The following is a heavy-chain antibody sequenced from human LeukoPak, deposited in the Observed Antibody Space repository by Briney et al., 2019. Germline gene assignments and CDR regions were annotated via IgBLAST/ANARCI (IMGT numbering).Heavy chain of an antibody. V-gene: IGHV4-4*02. J-gene: IGHJ5*02. CDR2: IYHSGST. D-gene: IGHD3-10*01. CDR3: ARARSMVRGVIISGLNWFDP. Sequence: SGTLSLTCAVSGGSISSSNWWRWVRQPPGKGLEWIGEIYHSGSTNYNPSLKSRVTISVDKSKNQFSLKLRSVTAADTAVYYCARARSMVRGVIISGLNWFDPWGQGTLVTVSS. CDR1: GGSISSSNW.